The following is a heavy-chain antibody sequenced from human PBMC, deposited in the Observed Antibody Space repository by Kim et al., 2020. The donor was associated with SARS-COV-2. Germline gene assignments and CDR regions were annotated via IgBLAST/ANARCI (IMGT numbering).Heavy chain of an antibody. CDR3: ARELYDFWSGYAWDY. Sequence: SVKVSCKASGGTFSSYAISWVRQAPGQGLEWMGGIIPIFGTANYAQKFQGRVTITADESTSTAYMELSSLRSEDTAVYYCARELYDFWSGYAWDYWGQGTLVTVSS. V-gene: IGHV1-69*13. CDR1: GGTFSSYA. D-gene: IGHD3-3*01. J-gene: IGHJ4*02. CDR2: IIPIFGTA.